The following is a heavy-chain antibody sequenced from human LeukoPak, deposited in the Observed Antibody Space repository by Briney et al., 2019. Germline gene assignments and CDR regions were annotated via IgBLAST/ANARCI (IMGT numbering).Heavy chain of an antibody. V-gene: IGHV1-18*01. Sequence: ASVKVSCTASGYTFTSYGISWVRQAPGQGLEWMGWISAYNGNTNYAQKLQGRVTMTTDTSTSTAYMELRSLRSDDTAVYYCARGPYDILTGYIYYYYYGMDVWGQGTTVTVSS. CDR3: ARGPYDILTGYIYYYYYGMDV. CDR1: GYTFTSYG. D-gene: IGHD3-9*01. J-gene: IGHJ6*02. CDR2: ISAYNGNT.